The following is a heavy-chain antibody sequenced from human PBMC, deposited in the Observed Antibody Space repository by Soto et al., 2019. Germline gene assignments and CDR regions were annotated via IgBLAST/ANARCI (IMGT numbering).Heavy chain of an antibody. CDR1: GYIVTSFG. J-gene: IGHJ3*01. CDR2: ISEYGDS. V-gene: IGHV1-18*01. CDR3: ARGGGAYDV. Sequence: QIQLVQSGAEVKKPEATVKVSCKASGYIVTSFGINWVRQAPGQGLEWMGCISEYGDSNYSEKLQDRVSLTTDTYTNTAYMELRSLGSDDTGVYYCARGGGAYDVWGQGTKITVSS.